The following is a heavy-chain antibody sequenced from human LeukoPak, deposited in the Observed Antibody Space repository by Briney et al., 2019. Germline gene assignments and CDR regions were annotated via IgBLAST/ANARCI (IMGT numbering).Heavy chain of an antibody. CDR1: GGSFSGYY. J-gene: IGHJ4*02. V-gene: IGHV4-34*01. D-gene: IGHD3-10*01. CDR2: INHSGST. CDR3: AREWRLGVDY. Sequence: PSETLSLTCTVYGGSFSGYYWSWIRQPPGKGLEWIGEINHSGSTNYNPSLKSRVTISVDTSKNQFSLKLSSVTAADTAVYYCAREWRLGVDYWGQGTLVTVSS.